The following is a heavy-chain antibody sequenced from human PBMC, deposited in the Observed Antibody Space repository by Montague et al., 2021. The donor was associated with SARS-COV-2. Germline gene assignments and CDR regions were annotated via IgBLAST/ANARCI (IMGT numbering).Heavy chain of an antibody. CDR2: IYYSGTT. Sequence: SETLSLTCTVSGGSISSSYYWGWIRQPPGKGLEWIGSIYYSGTTYYNPSLKSRVTISVDTSKNQFSLKLSSVTAADTAVYYCARHVRSLMVRGPDFDYWGQGTLVTVSS. CDR1: GGSISSSYY. CDR3: ARHVRSLMVRGPDFDY. D-gene: IGHD3-10*01. J-gene: IGHJ4*02. V-gene: IGHV4-39*01.